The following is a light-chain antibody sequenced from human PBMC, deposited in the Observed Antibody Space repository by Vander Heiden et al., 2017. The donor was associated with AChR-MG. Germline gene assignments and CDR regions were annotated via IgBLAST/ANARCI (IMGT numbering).Light chain of an antibody. CDR3: QQYGSSPWT. V-gene: IGKV3-20*01. J-gene: IGKJ1*01. CDR2: GAS. CDR1: QSVSSSY. Sequence: EIVLTQYPGTLSLSPGERATLSCRASQSVSSSYLAWYQQKPGQAPRLLIYGASSRATGIPDRFSGSGSGTDFTLTISSLEPEDFAVYYCQQYGSSPWTFGQGTKVEIK.